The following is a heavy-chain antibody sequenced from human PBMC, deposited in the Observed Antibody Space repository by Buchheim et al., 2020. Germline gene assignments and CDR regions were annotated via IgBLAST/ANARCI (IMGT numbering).Heavy chain of an antibody. Sequence: EVQLLESGGGLVQPGGSLRLSCAASGFTFSSYAMSWVRQAPGKGLEWVSAISGSGGSTYYADSVKGRFTISRDNSKNTLYLQMNSLRAEDTAVYYCAKDLRGYCSGGSCYSIFDYWGQGTL. CDR2: ISGSGGST. D-gene: IGHD2-15*01. J-gene: IGHJ4*02. CDR1: GFTFSSYA. V-gene: IGHV3-23*01. CDR3: AKDLRGYCSGGSCYSIFDY.